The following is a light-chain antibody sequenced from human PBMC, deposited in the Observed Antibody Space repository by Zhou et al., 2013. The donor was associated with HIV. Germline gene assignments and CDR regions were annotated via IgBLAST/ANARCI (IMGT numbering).Light chain of an antibody. J-gene: IGKJ3*01. CDR1: QSISGW. V-gene: IGKV1-5*03. CDR3: QQSNSIPRT. CDR2: QTS. Sequence: DIQMTQSPSTLSASVGDRVTITCRASQSISGWLAWYQQKPGKAPNLLIYQTSTLETGVPSRFSGSGAETDFILTISSLQPEDFATYYCQQSNSIPRTFGPGTKVDIK.